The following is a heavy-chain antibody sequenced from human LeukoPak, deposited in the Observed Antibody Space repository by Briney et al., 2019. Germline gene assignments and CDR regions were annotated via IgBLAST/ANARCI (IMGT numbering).Heavy chain of an antibody. J-gene: IGHJ3*02. D-gene: IGHD6-6*01. CDR3: ARGPSIAARYDAFDI. CDR2: ISSSSNTI. CDR1: EFTFTGYE. Sequence: GGSLRLSCAASEFTFTGYELNWVRQAPGKGLEWVSYISSSSNTISYADSVKGRFTISRDNAKNSLYLQVISLRAEDTAVYYCARGPSIAARYDAFDIWGQGTMVTVSS. V-gene: IGHV3-48*03.